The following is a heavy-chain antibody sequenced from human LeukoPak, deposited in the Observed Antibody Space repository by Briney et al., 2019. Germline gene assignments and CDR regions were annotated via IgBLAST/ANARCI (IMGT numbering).Heavy chain of an antibody. D-gene: IGHD6-13*01. CDR2: ISGSGDDT. Sequence: PGGSLRLSCAASGFTFSSFAMTWVRQAPGKGLEWVSGISGSGDDTYYADSVKGRFTISRDNSESTLYLQMHSLRAEDTAVYYCARDGPATAAEYDYWGQGTLVTVSS. J-gene: IGHJ4*02. CDR1: GFTFSSFA. CDR3: ARDGPATAAEYDY. V-gene: IGHV3-23*01.